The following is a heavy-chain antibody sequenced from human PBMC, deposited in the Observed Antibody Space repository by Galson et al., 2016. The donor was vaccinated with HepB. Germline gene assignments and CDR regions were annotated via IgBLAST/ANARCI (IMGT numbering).Heavy chain of an antibody. D-gene: IGHD6-19*01. J-gene: IGHJ6*02. CDR2: IWYDGSNK. V-gene: IGHV3-33*01. Sequence: SLRLSCAASRFTFSTYGMHWVRQAPGKGLEWVAVIWYDGSNKYCADSVKGRFTISRDNSKNTLYLQMNSLRAGDTAVYYCARDREQWLGGYHGMDVWGQGTTVTVSS. CDR3: ARDREQWLGGYHGMDV. CDR1: RFTFSTYG.